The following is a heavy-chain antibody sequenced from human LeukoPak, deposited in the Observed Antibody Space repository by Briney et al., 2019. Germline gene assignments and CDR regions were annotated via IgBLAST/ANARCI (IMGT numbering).Heavy chain of an antibody. Sequence: YTFTSXXXXXXRQXTGQXLEWMGWMNPNSGNTGYAQKFQGRVTITRNTSISTAYMELSSLRSEDTAVYYCARGRRLDYWGQGTLVTVSS. CDR3: ARGRRLDY. J-gene: IGHJ4*02. CDR2: MNPNSGNT. CDR1: YTFTSXX. V-gene: IGHV1-8*03.